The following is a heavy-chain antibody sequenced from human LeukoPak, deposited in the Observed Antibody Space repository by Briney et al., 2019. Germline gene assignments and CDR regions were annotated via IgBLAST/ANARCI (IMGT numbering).Heavy chain of an antibody. CDR2: INHSGST. J-gene: IGHJ6*03. Sequence: SETLSLTCAVYGESFSGYYWSWVRQPPGKGLEWIGEINHSGSTNYNPSLKSRVTISVDTSKNHFSLKLSSVTAADTADYYCARLLPRTGTTAYYFHNDMDVWGKGTTVTISS. D-gene: IGHD1-1*01. V-gene: IGHV4-34*01. CDR1: GESFSGYY. CDR3: ARLLPRTGTTAYYFHNDMDV.